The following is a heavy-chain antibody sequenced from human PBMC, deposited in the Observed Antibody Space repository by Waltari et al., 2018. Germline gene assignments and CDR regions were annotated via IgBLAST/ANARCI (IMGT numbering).Heavy chain of an antibody. CDR1: GSTFETYA. V-gene: IGHV3-23*01. Sequence: DVQLLESGGDSVQSGGSLRLSCVASGSTFETYAMNWVRQAPGKGLQWVSAISASGSTTYYADSVKRRFTISRDTSKSTLFLQMNNLRVEDTALYYCAKDLDGKFYYGYYNMDVWGQGTTVTVSS. D-gene: IGHD3-22*01. CDR2: ISASGSTT. CDR3: AKDLDGKFYYGYYNMDV. J-gene: IGHJ6*02.